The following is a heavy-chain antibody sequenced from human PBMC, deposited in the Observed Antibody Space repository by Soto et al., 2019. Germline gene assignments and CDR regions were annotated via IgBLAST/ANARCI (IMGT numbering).Heavy chain of an antibody. CDR2: INPNSGGT. J-gene: IGHJ3*02. Sequence: ASVKVSCKASGYTFTGYYMHWVRQAPGQGLEWMGRINPNSGGTNYAQKFQGWVTMTRDTSISTAYMELSRLRSDDTAVYYCAREKKGDSSPDFDAFDIWGQGTMVTVSS. CDR1: GYTFTGYY. CDR3: AREKKGDSSPDFDAFDI. D-gene: IGHD6-13*01. V-gene: IGHV1-2*04.